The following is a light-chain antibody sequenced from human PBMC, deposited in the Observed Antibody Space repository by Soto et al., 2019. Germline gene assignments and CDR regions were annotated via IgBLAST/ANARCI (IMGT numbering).Light chain of an antibody. V-gene: IGKV3-20*01. J-gene: IGKJ3*01. CDR3: QQYGSSPLT. CDR1: QSVSSSY. Sequence: EIVLTQSPGTLSLSPGERATLSCRASQSVSSSYLAWYQQKPGQAPRLLIYGASSRATGIPDRFSGGGSGNAFTLTISRLEPEDLAVYYCQQYGSSPLTFGRGTKVYIK. CDR2: GAS.